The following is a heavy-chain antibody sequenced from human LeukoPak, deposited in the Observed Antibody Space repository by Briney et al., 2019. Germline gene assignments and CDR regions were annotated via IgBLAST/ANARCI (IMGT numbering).Heavy chain of an antibody. CDR3: ARGNGNSYRYLDY. CDR2: IWYDGSNK. D-gene: IGHD5-18*01. V-gene: IGHV3-33*01. CDR1: GFIFSSYG. J-gene: IGHJ4*02. Sequence: PGGPLTLSCAASGFIFSSYGMHWLRQAPGKGLEWVALIWYDGSNKYYAVSVKGRLTISRDSSKNTLYLQMDSLRAEDTAVYYCARGNGNSYRYLDYWGQGTLVTVSS.